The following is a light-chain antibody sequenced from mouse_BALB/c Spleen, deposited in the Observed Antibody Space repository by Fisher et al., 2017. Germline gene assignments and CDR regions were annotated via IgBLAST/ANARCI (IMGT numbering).Light chain of an antibody. CDR1: SSVSSSY. CDR2: SIS. J-gene: IGKJ5*01. V-gene: IGKV4-79*01. CDR3: QQWSSYPLT. Sequence: IVITQTPAIMSASPGERVTMTCSASSSVSSSYLYWYQQKSGSSPKLWIYSISNLASGVPARFSGSGSGTSYSLTINSMEAEDAATYYCQQWSSYPLTFGAGTKLELK.